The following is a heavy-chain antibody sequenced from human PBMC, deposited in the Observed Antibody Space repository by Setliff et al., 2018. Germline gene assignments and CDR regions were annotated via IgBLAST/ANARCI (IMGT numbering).Heavy chain of an antibody. CDR1: GYSFINYW. D-gene: IGHD2-15*01. Sequence: GESLKISCKGSGYSFINYWIGWVRQMPGKGLEWMGIIYPGDSDTTYSPSFQGQVTISADRSISTVYLQWSSLKASDTAIYYCARLTPETDFDYWGPGTLVTVSS. CDR3: ARLTPETDFDY. V-gene: IGHV5-51*01. CDR2: IYPGDSDT. J-gene: IGHJ4*02.